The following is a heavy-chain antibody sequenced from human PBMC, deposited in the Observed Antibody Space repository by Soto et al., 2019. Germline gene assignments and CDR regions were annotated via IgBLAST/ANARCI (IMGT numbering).Heavy chain of an antibody. V-gene: IGHV3-23*01. CDR2: TSGSGSST. J-gene: IGHJ4*02. Sequence: EVQLLESGGGLVQPGGSLRLSCAASGFTFRDNAMSWVRQAPGKGLEWVSGTSGSGSSTYYADSVKGRFTISRDNSKNSLYLQMNSLRDEDTGVYYCAKDLGIEVAGLQPYWGQGTLVTVSS. CDR1: GFTFRDNA. CDR3: AKDLGIEVAGLQPY. D-gene: IGHD6-19*01.